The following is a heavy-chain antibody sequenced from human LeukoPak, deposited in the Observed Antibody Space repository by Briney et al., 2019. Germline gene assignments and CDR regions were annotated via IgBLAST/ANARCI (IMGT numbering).Heavy chain of an antibody. CDR1: GGTFSSYA. CDR2: IIPILGIA. Sequence: APVKVSCKASGGTFSSYAISWVRQAPGQGLEWMGRIIPILGIANYAQKFQGRVTITADKSTSTAYMELSSLRSEDTAVYYCARDSGSGLDYWGQGTLVTVSS. CDR3: ARDSGSGLDY. D-gene: IGHD6-19*01. J-gene: IGHJ4*02. V-gene: IGHV1-69*04.